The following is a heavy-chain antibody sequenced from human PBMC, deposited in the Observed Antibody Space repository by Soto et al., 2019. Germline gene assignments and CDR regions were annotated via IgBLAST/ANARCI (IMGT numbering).Heavy chain of an antibody. Sequence: QITLKESGPTLVKPTQSLTLTCTVSGFSLSGDGVGVGWIRQPPGKALEWLALIYWADDQRYSPSLKTRLTITKETSKNQVVLTMTNMEPVDTATYYCAHAFGGTSWPNDAFDIWGPGTVVTVSS. CDR3: AHAFGGTSWPNDAFDI. J-gene: IGHJ3*02. D-gene: IGHD3-3*02. CDR1: GFSLSGDGVG. V-gene: IGHV2-5*02. CDR2: IYWADDQ.